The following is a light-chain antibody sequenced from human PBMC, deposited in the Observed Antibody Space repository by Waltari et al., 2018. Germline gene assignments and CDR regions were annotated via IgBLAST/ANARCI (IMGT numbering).Light chain of an antibody. CDR3: QSYDSSLSGVV. J-gene: IGLJ2*01. Sequence: QSVLTQPTSVSGAPGQRVTISCTGSSSTIGAGYDVHWYQQLPRTAPKLLIYGNSNPPSGVPDRFSGSKSGTPASLAIPGLQAEDEADYYCQSYDSSLSGVVFGGGTTLTVL. CDR1: SSTIGAGYD. V-gene: IGLV1-40*01. CDR2: GNS.